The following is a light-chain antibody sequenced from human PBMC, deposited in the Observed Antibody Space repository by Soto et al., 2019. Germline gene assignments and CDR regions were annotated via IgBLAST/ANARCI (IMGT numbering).Light chain of an antibody. Sequence: EIVLTQSPATLSLSPGETATLSCRASQSVSSSLAWYQQKPGQAPRLLIYGASARASGTPARFSASGSGTDFTLTISSLQSEDFAVYDCQQYNYWPRTVGQGTKVEIK. V-gene: IGKV3-15*01. CDR3: QQYNYWPRT. CDR1: QSVSSS. J-gene: IGKJ2*01. CDR2: GAS.